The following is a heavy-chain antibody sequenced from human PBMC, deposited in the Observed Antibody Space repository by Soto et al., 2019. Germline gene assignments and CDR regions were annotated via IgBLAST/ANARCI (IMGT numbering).Heavy chain of an antibody. V-gene: IGHV3-33*01. Sequence: QVHLVESGGGVVQPGGSLRLSCAASGFTFSHCGFHWVRQAPGKGLEWVAVIWYDGTKQYYADSVKGRFTITRDNSKNTLYLGMNSLRAEDTAVYFCARDEGAPRTYYFDYWGQGALVTVSS. CDR2: IWYDGTKQ. CDR1: GFTFSHCG. CDR3: ARDEGAPRTYYFDY. J-gene: IGHJ4*02.